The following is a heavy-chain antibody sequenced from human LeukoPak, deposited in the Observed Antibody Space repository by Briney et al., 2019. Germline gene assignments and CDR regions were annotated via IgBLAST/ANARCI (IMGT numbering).Heavy chain of an antibody. J-gene: IGHJ5*02. CDR3: ATDHWERYYDFWSDPYNWFDP. CDR1: GFTFSNAW. Sequence: GGSLRLSCAASGFTFSNAWMSWVRQAPGKGRKWVGRIKSKSAGETTDYAAPVKGRFTISRDDSKNTLYLQMNSLKTEDTAVYYCATDHWERYYDFWSDPYNWFDPWGQGTLVTVSS. CDR2: IKSKSAGETT. V-gene: IGHV3-15*01. D-gene: IGHD3-3*01.